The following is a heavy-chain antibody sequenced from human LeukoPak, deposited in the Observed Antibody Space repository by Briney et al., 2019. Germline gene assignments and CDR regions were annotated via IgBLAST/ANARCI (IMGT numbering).Heavy chain of an antibody. D-gene: IGHD6-19*01. CDR2: ISWDSGNS. CDR1: GFTFKDYA. J-gene: IGHJ1*01. CDR3: AKGPGAAVAKRYIQH. V-gene: IGHV3-43D*03. Sequence: PGGSRRLSCAASGFTFKDYAMHWVRQAPGKGLEWVALISWDSGNSYYADSVKGRFTIARDNSKNSLSLQMNSLRPEDTALYYCAKGPGAAVAKRYIQHWGQGTLVTVSS.